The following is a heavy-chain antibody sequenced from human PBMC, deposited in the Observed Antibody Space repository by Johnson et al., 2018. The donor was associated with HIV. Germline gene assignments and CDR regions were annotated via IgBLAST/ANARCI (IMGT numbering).Heavy chain of an antibody. Sequence: QVQLVESGGGVVQPGGSLRLSCAASGFTFSSYAIHWVRQAPGKGLEWVALISYDGSNTYSAASVKGRFTISRDNSKNTLYLQMNSLRPEDKAGYYCATEVGTNGGDSERVHEAFDIWGQGTMVTVSS. CDR1: GFTFSSYA. D-gene: IGHD4-23*01. CDR3: ATEVGTNGGDSERVHEAFDI. V-gene: IGHV3-30-3*01. CDR2: ISYDGSNT. J-gene: IGHJ3*02.